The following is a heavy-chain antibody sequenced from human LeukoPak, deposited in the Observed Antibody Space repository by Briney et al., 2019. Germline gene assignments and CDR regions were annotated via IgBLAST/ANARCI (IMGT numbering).Heavy chain of an antibody. CDR3: ARHDSSGYYYYGMDV. J-gene: IGHJ6*02. D-gene: IGHD3-22*01. CDR2: MNPNSGNT. Sequence: ASVKVSCKASGYTFTSYDINWVRQATGQGLEWMGWMNPNSGNTGYAQKFQGRVTMTRNTSISAAYMELSSLRSEDTAVYYCARHDSSGYYYYGMDVWGQGTTVTVSS. V-gene: IGHV1-8*01. CDR1: GYTFTSYD.